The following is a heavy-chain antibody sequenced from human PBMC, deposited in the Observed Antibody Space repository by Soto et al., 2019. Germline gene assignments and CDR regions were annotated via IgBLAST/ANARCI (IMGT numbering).Heavy chain of an antibody. J-gene: IGHJ6*03. D-gene: IGHD6-13*01. CDR2: ISSSGSTI. CDR3: ARVDRKQLVPALYYYYYMDV. V-gene: IGHV3-11*01. Sequence: QVQLVESGGGLVKPGGSLRLSCAASGFTFSDYYMSWIRQAPGKGLEWVSYISSSGSTIYYADSVKGRFTISRENAKNSLYLQMNSLRAEDTAVYYCARVDRKQLVPALYYYYYMDVWGKGTTVTVSS. CDR1: GFTFSDYY.